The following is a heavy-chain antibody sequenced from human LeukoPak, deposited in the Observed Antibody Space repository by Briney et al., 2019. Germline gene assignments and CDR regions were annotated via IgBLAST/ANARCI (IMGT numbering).Heavy chain of an antibody. D-gene: IGHD2-15*01. CDR2: IKQDGSEK. CDR1: GFTFSSYW. V-gene: IGHV3-7*01. J-gene: IGHJ4*02. Sequence: GGSLRLSCAAAGFTFSSYWMSWVRQAPGKGLEWVANIKQDGSEKYYVDSVKGRFTISGDNAKNSLYLQMNSLRAEDTAVYYCARELGYCRGGSCYSYGSGDYWGQGTLVTVSS. CDR3: ARELGYCRGGSCYSYGSGDY.